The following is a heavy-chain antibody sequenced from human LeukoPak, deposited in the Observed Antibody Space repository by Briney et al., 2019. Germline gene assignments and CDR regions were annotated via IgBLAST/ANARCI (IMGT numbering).Heavy chain of an antibody. CDR1: GGSISNYY. D-gene: IGHD5-18*01. V-gene: IGHV4-59*01. CDR3: ARLTAYYYMDV. Sequence: SETLSLTCTVSGGSISNYYWNWIRQPPGKGLEWIGYIYYSGTTNYNPSLKSRVSMSVDTSKNQFSLKLSSVTAADTAVYYCARLTAYYYMDVWGKGTTVTVSS. CDR2: IYYSGTT. J-gene: IGHJ6*03.